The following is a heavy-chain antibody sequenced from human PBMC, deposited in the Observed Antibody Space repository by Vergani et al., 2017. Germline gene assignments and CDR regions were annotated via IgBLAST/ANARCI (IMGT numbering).Heavy chain of an antibody. Sequence: QVQLQQWGAGLLKPSETLSLLCAVYGGSFSGYYWSWIRQPPGKGLEWIGEINHSGSTNYNPSLKSRVTISVDTAKNQFSLKLSSVTAADTAVYYCARVQELYDFWSGYRVRYYYYMDVWGKGTTVTVSS. CDR1: GGSFSGYY. J-gene: IGHJ6*03. CDR3: ARVQELYDFWSGYRVRYYYYMDV. D-gene: IGHD3-3*01. CDR2: INHSGST. V-gene: IGHV4-34*01.